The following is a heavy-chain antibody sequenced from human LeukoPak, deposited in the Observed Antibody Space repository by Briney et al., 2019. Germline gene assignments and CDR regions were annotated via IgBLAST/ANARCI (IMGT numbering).Heavy chain of an antibody. D-gene: IGHD3-10*01. CDR2: IKQDGSEK. Sequence: GGSLRLSCTASGFTFSNYWMTWVRQAPGKGLEWVASIKQDGSEKQYVGSVRGRFTISRDNAKNVLDLQMDSLTAEDTALYYCAKDMHYFQSDYWGQGTLVTVSS. V-gene: IGHV3-7*01. CDR3: AKDMHYFQSDY. CDR1: GFTFSNYW. J-gene: IGHJ4*02.